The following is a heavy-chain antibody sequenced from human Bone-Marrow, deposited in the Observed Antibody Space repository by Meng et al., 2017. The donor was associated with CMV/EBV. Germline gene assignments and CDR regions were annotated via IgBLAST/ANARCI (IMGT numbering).Heavy chain of an antibody. CDR3: ARDMGSSGYYGNNWFDP. V-gene: IGHV4-30-4*08. Sequence: QVPLQEAGPGLVKPSQTRSLTCTVSGGSISSGDYYWSWIRQPPGKGLEWIGYIYYSGSTYYNPSLKSRVTISVDTSKNQFSLKLSSVTAADTAVYYCARDMGSSGYYGNNWFDPWGQGTLVTVSS. CDR2: IYYSGST. D-gene: IGHD3-22*01. J-gene: IGHJ5*02. CDR1: GGSISSGDYY.